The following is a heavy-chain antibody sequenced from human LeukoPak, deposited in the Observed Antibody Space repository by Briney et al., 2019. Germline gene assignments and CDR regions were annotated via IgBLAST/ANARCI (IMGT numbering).Heavy chain of an antibody. CDR3: ARGGRYYDSSGYWFDP. CDR2: INHSGST. D-gene: IGHD3-22*01. Sequence: PSETLSLTCAVYGGSFSGYYWGWIRQPPGKGLEWIGEINHSGSTNYNPSLKSRVTISVDTSKNQFSLKLSSVTAADTAVYYCARGGRYYDSSGYWFDPWGQGTLVTVSS. CDR1: GGSFSGYY. J-gene: IGHJ5*02. V-gene: IGHV4-34*01.